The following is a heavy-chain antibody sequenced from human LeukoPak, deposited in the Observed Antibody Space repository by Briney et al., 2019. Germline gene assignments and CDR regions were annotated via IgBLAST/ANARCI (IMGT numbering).Heavy chain of an antibody. Sequence: TGGSLRLSCAASGFTFDDYAMHWVRQAPGKGLEWVSGISWNSGSTGYADSVRGRFTITRDNAKNSLYLQMNSVRAEDMALYYCAKDVSLGYCSDGSCSAHFDYWGQGTLVTVSS. V-gene: IGHV3-9*03. CDR1: GFTFDDYA. J-gene: IGHJ4*02. D-gene: IGHD2-15*01. CDR3: AKDVSLGYCSDGSCSAHFDY. CDR2: ISWNSGST.